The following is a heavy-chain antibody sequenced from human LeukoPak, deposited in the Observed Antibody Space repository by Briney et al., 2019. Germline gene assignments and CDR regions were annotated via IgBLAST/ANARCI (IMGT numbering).Heavy chain of an antibody. CDR1: GYSFTSCW. Sequence: GESLKISCKGSGYSFTSCWIGWVRQMPGKGLEWMGIIYPGDSDTRYSPSFQGQVTFSVDKSISTAYLQWSSLKASDTAIYYCARRPKETFDSWGQGTMVTVSS. CDR2: IYPGDSDT. CDR3: ARRPKETFDS. J-gene: IGHJ3*01. V-gene: IGHV5-51*01.